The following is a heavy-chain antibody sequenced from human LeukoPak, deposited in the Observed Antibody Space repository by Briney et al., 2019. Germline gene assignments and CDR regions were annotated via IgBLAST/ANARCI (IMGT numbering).Heavy chain of an antibody. Sequence: SETLSLTCTVSGGSISSYYWSWIPQPPGKGLEWIGYIYYSGSTNYNPSLKSRVTISVDTSKNQFSLKLSSVTAADTAVYYCARRVWGSYRPPGYFDYWGQGTLVTVSS. CDR3: ARRVWGSYRPPGYFDY. D-gene: IGHD3-16*02. V-gene: IGHV4-59*08. CDR2: IYYSGST. CDR1: GGSISSYY. J-gene: IGHJ4*02.